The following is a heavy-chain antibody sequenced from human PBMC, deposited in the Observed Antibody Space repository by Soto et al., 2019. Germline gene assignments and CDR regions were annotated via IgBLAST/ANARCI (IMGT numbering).Heavy chain of an antibody. Sequence: SETLSLTCTVSGGSISSYYWSWIRQPPGKGLEWIGYIYYSGSTNYNPSLKSRVTIPVDTSKNQFSLKLSSVTAADTAVYYCARGVVIIPLYYYDYMDVWGKGTTVTVSS. CDR3: ARGVVIIPLYYYDYMDV. V-gene: IGHV4-59*01. CDR2: IYYSGST. CDR1: GGSISSYY. J-gene: IGHJ6*03. D-gene: IGHD3-3*01.